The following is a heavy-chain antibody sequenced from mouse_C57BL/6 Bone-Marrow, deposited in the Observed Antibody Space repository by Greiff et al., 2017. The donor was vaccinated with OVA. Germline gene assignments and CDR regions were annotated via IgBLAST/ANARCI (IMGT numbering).Heavy chain of an antibody. CDR3: ARGATYDYEGDWFAY. CDR2: IDPSDSYT. CDR1: GYTFTSYW. J-gene: IGHJ3*01. D-gene: IGHD2-4*01. Sequence: QVQLQQPGAELVMPGASVKLSCKASGYTFTSYWMHWVKQRPGQGLEWIGEIDPSDSYTNYNQKCKGKSTLTVDKSASTAYMQLSSLTSEDSAVYYCARGATYDYEGDWFAYWGQGTLVTVSA. V-gene: IGHV1-69*01.